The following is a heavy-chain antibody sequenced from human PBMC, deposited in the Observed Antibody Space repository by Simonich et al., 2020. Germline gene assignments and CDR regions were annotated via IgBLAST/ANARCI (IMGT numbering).Heavy chain of an antibody. CDR3: ARDPVVPAAIRNAFDI. CDR2: INPNRGGT. Sequence: QVQLVQSGAAVKKPGASVKVSCKASGYTFTGYYMHWVRQAPGQGLEGMGWINPNRGGTNYAQKFQGRGTMTRDTSISTAYMELSRLRSDDTAVDYCARDPVVPAAIRNAFDIWGQGTMVTVSS. D-gene: IGHD2-2*01. J-gene: IGHJ3*02. V-gene: IGHV1-2*02. CDR1: GYTFTGYY.